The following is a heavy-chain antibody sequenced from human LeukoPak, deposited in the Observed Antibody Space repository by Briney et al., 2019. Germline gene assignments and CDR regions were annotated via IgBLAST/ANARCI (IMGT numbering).Heavy chain of an antibody. V-gene: IGHV1-2*02. D-gene: IGHD2-2*01. CDR2: INPNSGGT. J-gene: IGHJ4*02. CDR3: ARASRRYCSSTSCLYFDY. Sequence: GASVKVSCKASGYTFTGYYMHWVRQASGQGLEWMGWINPNSGGTNYAQKFQGRVTMTRDTSISTAYMELSRLRSDDTAVYYCARASRRYCSSTSCLYFDYWGQGTLVTVSS. CDR1: GYTFTGYY.